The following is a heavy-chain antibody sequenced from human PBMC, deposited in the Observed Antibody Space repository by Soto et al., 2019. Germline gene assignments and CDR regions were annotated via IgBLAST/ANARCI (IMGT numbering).Heavy chain of an antibody. J-gene: IGHJ6*02. V-gene: IGHV1-69*13. CDR3: ARDTKAHNYYYYGMDV. CDR1: GGTFSSYA. D-gene: IGHD2-2*01. Sequence: SVKVSCKASGGTFSSYAISWVRQAPGQGLEWMGGIIPILGTANYAQKFQGRVTITADESTSTAYMELSSLRSEDTAVYYCARDTKAHNYYYYGMDVWGQGTTVTVSS. CDR2: IIPILGTA.